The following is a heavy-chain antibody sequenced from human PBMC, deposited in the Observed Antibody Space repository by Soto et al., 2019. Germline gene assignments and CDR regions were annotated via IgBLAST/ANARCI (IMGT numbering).Heavy chain of an antibody. D-gene: IGHD3-3*01. CDR1: GGSISSSSYY. CDR3: AFVFWSATSSPAHAFDI. J-gene: IGHJ3*02. CDR2: IYYSGST. Sequence: QLQLQESGPGLVKPSETLSLTCTVSGGSISSSSYYWGWIRQPPGKGLEWIGSIYYSGSTYYNPSLKSRVTISVDTSKNQFSLKLSSVTAADTAVYYCAFVFWSATSSPAHAFDIWGQGTMVTVSS. V-gene: IGHV4-39*01.